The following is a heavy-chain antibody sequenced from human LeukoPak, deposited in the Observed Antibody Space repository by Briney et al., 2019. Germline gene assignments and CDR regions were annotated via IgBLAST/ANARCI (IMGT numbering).Heavy chain of an antibody. CDR1: GFTYSNYW. D-gene: IGHD5-24*01. J-gene: IGHJ4*02. CDR3: TRVGYIDEGIDY. Sequence: GGSLRLSCAASGFTYSNYWMTWVRQAPGKGLEWVANIKQDGSKKSYVDSVKGRFTISRDNAKNSLYLQMNSLRAEDTAIYYCTRVGYIDEGIDYWGQGTLVTVSS. CDR2: IKQDGSKK. V-gene: IGHV3-7*04.